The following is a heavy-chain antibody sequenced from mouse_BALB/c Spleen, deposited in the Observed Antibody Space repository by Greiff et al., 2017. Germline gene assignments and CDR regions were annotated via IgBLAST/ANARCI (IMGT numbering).Heavy chain of an antibody. D-gene: IGHD2-1*01. J-gene: IGHJ4*01. Sequence: EVKVVESGGGLVQPGGSLRLSCATSGFTFTDYYMSWVRQPPGKALEWLGFIRNKANGYTTEYSASVKGRFTISRDNSQSILYLQMNTLRAEDSATYYCAREEDYGNAMDYWGQGTSVTVSS. CDR2: IRNKANGYTT. CDR1: GFTFTDYY. V-gene: IGHV7-3*02. CDR3: AREEDYGNAMDY.